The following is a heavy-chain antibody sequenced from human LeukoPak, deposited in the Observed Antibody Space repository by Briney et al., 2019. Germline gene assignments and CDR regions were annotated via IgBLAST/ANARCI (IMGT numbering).Heavy chain of an antibody. CDR2: IYQDGSER. CDR1: GFSFSNYC. Sequence: GSLRLSCAASGFSFSNYCMSWVRQAPGKGLEWVAIIYQDGSERFYVDSLKGRFTISRDNAKNSVYLQVNSLRAEDTAVYYCARDILRVGATLYFDYWGQGTLVTVSS. J-gene: IGHJ4*02. CDR3: ARDILRVGATLYFDY. V-gene: IGHV3-7*01. D-gene: IGHD1-26*01.